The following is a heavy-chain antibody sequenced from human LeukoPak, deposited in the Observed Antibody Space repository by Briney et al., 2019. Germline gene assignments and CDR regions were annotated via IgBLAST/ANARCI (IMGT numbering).Heavy chain of an antibody. J-gene: IGHJ3*02. CDR3: AVYSSSILFGAFDI. D-gene: IGHD6-6*01. Sequence: GASVKVSCKASGYTFTGHYLHWVRQAPGQGLEWMGWINPNGGDTKYAQKFQGRVTMTRDTSISTAYMELSSLRSEDTAVYYCAVYSSSILFGAFDIWGQGTMVTVSS. CDR2: INPNGGDT. CDR1: GYTFTGHY. V-gene: IGHV1-2*02.